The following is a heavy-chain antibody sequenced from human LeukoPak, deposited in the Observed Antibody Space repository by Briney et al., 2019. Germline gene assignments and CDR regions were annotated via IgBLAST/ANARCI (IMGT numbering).Heavy chain of an antibody. CDR2: ISGSGGST. D-gene: IGHD6-13*01. Sequence: PGGSLRLSCAASGFTFSNAWMTWVRQAPGKGLEWVSAISGSGGSTYYADSVKGRFTISRDNSKNTLCLQMNSLRAEDTAVYYCGKTDYSSSWYLFDYWGQGTLVTVSS. J-gene: IGHJ4*02. V-gene: IGHV3-23*01. CDR3: GKTDYSSSWYLFDY. CDR1: GFTFSNAW.